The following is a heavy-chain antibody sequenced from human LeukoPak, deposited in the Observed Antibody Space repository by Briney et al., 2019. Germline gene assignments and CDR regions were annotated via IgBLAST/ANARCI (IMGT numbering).Heavy chain of an antibody. CDR3: AKDRLVVVAADFDY. V-gene: IGHV3-33*06. J-gene: IGHJ4*02. D-gene: IGHD2-15*01. CDR1: GFTFSSYG. Sequence: QPGRSLRLSCAASGFTFSSYGMHWVRQAPGKGLEWVAVIWYDGSNKYYADSVKGRFTISRDNSKNTLYLQMNSLRAEDTAVYYCAKDRLVVVAADFDYWGQGTLVTVSS. CDR2: IWYDGSNK.